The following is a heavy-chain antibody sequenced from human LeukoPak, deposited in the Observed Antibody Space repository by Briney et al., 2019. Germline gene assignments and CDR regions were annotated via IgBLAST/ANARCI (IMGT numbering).Heavy chain of an antibody. Sequence: PGGSLRLSCAVSGFTFSTYSMNWVRQAPGKGLEWISFIRHDSSDIYYADSVKGRFTISRDNARDSLYLQMNSLRAEDTAVYYCAGSLGPLTEYWGQGTLVTVSS. CDR2: IRHDSSDI. V-gene: IGHV3-48*01. J-gene: IGHJ4*02. CDR1: GFTFSTYS. CDR3: AGSLGPLTEY. D-gene: IGHD7-27*01.